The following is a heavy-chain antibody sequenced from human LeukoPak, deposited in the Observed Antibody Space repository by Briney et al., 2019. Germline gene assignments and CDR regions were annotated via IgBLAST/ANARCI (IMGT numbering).Heavy chain of an antibody. Sequence: SETLSLTCTVSGGSISSSSYYWGWIRQPPGKGLGWIGSIYYSGSTYYNPSLKSRVTISVDTSKNQFSLKLSSVTAADTAVYYCARDPATSCYDYWGQGTLVTVSS. V-gene: IGHV4-39*07. CDR1: GGSISSSSYY. J-gene: IGHJ4*02. CDR3: ARDPATSCYDY. D-gene: IGHD2-15*01. CDR2: IYYSGST.